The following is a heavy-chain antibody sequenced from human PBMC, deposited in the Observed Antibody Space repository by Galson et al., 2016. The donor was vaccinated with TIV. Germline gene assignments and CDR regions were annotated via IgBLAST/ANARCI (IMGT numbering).Heavy chain of an antibody. Sequence: SLRLSCAASGFTFNTYGMHWVRQAPGKGLEWVAVIRYDGTNKYYADSVKGRFTISRENSKNTVYLQMNSLRAEDTAVYYCARPGLLQNYDGSDYYYDYYWYGLDVWGQGTTVTVSS. CDR1: GFTFNTYG. J-gene: IGHJ6*02. D-gene: IGHD3-22*01. V-gene: IGHV3-33*01. CDR3: ARPGLLQNYDGSDYYYDYYWYGLDV. CDR2: IRYDGTNK.